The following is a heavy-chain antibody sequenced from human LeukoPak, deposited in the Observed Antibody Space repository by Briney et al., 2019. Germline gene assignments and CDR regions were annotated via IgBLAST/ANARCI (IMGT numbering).Heavy chain of an antibody. V-gene: IGHV5-51*01. Sequence: GESLKISCKGSGYSFTSYWIGWVRQMPGKGLEWMGIIYPGDSDTRYSPSFQGQVTISADKSISTAYLQWSSLKASDTAMYYLSRPSDGYNYYGDFWGQGTLVTVSS. CDR1: GYSFTSYW. D-gene: IGHD5-24*01. CDR2: IYPGDSDT. CDR3: SRPSDGYNYYGDF. J-gene: IGHJ4*01.